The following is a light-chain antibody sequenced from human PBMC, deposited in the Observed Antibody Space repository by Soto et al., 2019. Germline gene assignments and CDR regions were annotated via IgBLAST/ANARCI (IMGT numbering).Light chain of an antibody. V-gene: IGKV3-20*01. CDR2: GAS. Sequence: EIVLTQSPGTLSSSPGERATLSCRASQSVSSSHLAWYQQKPGQAPRLLIYGASSRATGIPDRFSGSGSGTDFTLTISRLEPEDFAVYFCQQYYSSPTTFGGGTKVEIK. J-gene: IGKJ4*01. CDR1: QSVSSSH. CDR3: QQYYSSPTT.